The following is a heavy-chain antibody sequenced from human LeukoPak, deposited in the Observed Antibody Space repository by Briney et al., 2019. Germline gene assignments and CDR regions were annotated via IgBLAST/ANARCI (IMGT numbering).Heavy chain of an antibody. J-gene: IGHJ3*02. D-gene: IGHD6-13*01. CDR1: GFTFSSYA. V-gene: IGHV3-23*01. CDR3: AKRSGYSSSPIDAFDI. Sequence: GGSLRLSCAASGFTFSSYAMSWVRQAPGKGLEWVSAISGSGGSTYYADSVKGRFTISRDNSKNTLYLQMNSLRAEDTAVYYCAKRSGYSSSPIDAFDIWGQGTMVTVSS. CDR2: ISGSGGST.